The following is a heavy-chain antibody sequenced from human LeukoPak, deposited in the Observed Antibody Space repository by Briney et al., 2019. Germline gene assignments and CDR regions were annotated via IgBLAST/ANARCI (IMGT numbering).Heavy chain of an antibody. CDR2: ISSSSSTI. CDR3: ARDSSGWCFDY. D-gene: IGHD6-19*01. J-gene: IGHJ4*02. CDR1: GFTFSSYS. V-gene: IGHV3-48*04. Sequence: GGSLRLSCAASGFTFSSYSMNWVRQAPGKGLEWVSSISSSSSTIYYADSVKGRFTISRDNAKNSLYLQMNSLRAEDTAVYYCARDSSGWCFDYWGQGTLVTVSS.